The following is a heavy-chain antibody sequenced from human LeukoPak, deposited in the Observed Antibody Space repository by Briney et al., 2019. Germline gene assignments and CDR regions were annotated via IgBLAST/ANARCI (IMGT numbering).Heavy chain of an antibody. Sequence: PGGSLRLSCAASGLTVGDYGMSWVRQAPGKGLEWVSGINWSGESTGYADSVKGRFTISRDNAENALYLQMNSLRAEDTALYYCARDLSSSWYSLGYWGRGTLVTVSS. V-gene: IGHV3-20*04. CDR2: INWSGEST. CDR1: GLTVGDYG. CDR3: ARDLSSSWYSLGY. D-gene: IGHD6-13*01. J-gene: IGHJ4*02.